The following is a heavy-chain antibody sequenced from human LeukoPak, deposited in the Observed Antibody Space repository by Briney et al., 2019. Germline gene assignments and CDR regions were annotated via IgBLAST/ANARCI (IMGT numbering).Heavy chain of an antibody. CDR3: ARNWNYYDQ. CDR1: GFTFSKYW. J-gene: IGHJ4*02. Sequence: GGSLRLSCAASGFTFSKYWMHWVRQAPGKGLVWVSRINTDGSDTTYADSVKGRFTISRDNAKNTLYLQMNSLRAEDTALYHCARNWNYYDQWGQGTLVTVSS. V-gene: IGHV3-74*03. CDR2: INTDGSDT. D-gene: IGHD1-1*01.